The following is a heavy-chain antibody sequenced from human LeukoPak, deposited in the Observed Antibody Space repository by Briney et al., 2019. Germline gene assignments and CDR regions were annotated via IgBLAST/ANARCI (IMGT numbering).Heavy chain of an antibody. Sequence: GASLKISCKASGYSFTSYWIGWVRQMPGKGLEWMGIIYPGDSDTRYSPSFQGQVTISADKSISTAYLQWSTLKASDTAMYYCTRSASGSYPDYWGQGTLVTVSS. CDR1: GYSFTSYW. CDR2: IYPGDSDT. V-gene: IGHV5-51*01. J-gene: IGHJ4*02. CDR3: TRSASGSYPDY. D-gene: IGHD1-26*01.